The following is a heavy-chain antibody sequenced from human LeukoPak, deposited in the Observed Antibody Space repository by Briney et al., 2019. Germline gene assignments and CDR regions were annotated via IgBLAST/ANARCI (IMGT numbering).Heavy chain of an antibody. V-gene: IGHV5-51*01. D-gene: IGHD2-15*01. CDR3: ARSSVEVAAQIDY. J-gene: IGHJ4*02. CDR2: IYPGDSDT. Sequence: GESLKISCQGSGYNFTNYWIGWVRQMPGKGLEWMGIIYPGDSDTRYSSSFQGQVTISADKSINTAYLQWSSLKASDTAMYYCARSSVEVAAQIDYWGRGTLVTVSS. CDR1: GYNFTNYW.